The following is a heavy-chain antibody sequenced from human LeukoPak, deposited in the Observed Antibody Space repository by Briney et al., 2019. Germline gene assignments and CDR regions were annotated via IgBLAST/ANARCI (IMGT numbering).Heavy chain of an antibody. CDR1: GFTLSRYW. CDR2: INSDGSST. J-gene: IGHJ5*02. Sequence: PGGSLRLSCAASGFTLSRYWMHWLRQAPGKGLVWVSCINSDGSSTNYADSVKGRFTISRDNAKNTLYLQLKSLRAEDTAVYYGARDQGDFDFWIGYYNIWFDPWGQGTLVTVSS. D-gene: IGHD3-3*01. CDR3: ARDQGDFDFWIGYYNIWFDP. V-gene: IGHV3-74*01.